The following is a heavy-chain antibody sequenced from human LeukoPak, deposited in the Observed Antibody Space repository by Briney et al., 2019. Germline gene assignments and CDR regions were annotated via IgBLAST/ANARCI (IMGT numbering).Heavy chain of an antibody. V-gene: IGHV1-69*13. J-gene: IGHJ5*02. CDR2: IIPIFGTA. CDR1: GGTFSSYA. D-gene: IGHD1-26*01. CDR3: ARDPQLPQPGQFGP. Sequence: SVKVSCKASGGTFSSYAISWVRQAPGQGLEWMGGIIPIFGTANYAQKFQGRVTITADESTSTAYMELSSLRSEDTAVYYCARDPQLPQPGQFGPWGQGTLVTVSS.